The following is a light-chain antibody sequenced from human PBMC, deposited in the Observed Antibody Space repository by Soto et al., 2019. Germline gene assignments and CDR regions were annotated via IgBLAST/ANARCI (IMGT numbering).Light chain of an antibody. Sequence: QSALTQPPSVSGAPGQKVTISCTRSSSNIGAAYDVHWYQHLPGTAPKLLIYGNNNRPSGVPDRFSGSKSGTSASLAITGRQAEDEADYYCQSYDSSLSGWVFGGGTKLTVL. CDR2: GNN. CDR3: QSYDSSLSGWV. CDR1: SSNIGAAYD. J-gene: IGLJ3*02. V-gene: IGLV1-40*01.